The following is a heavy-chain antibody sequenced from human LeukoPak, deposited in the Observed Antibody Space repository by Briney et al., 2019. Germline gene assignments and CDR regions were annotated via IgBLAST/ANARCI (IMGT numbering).Heavy chain of an antibody. CDR3: ARGRTGSYPSAYFDY. CDR2: INPSGGST. V-gene: IGHV1-46*01. CDR1: GYTFTNYY. D-gene: IGHD1-26*01. Sequence: ASVKVSCKASGYTFTNYYMHWVRQAPGQGLEWMGIINPSGGSTSYTQKFQGRVTMTGDTSTSTVYMELSSLRSDDTAVYYCARGRTGSYPSAYFDYWGQGTLVTVSS. J-gene: IGHJ4*02.